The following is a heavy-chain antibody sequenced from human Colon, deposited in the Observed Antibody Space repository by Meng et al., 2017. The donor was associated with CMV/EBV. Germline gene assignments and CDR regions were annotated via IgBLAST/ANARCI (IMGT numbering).Heavy chain of an antibody. CDR3: AKGNSGSPLPCYCYFGMDD. Sequence: GSLRPSCADYGGSFSSYYWTWIRQPPGKGLEWIGEINHSGSTNYNPSLKSRVTISVDTSKNQFSLKLNTVTAADTAVYYCAKGNSGSPLPCYCYFGMDDWGQGTTVTVSS. V-gene: IGHV4-34*01. J-gene: IGHJ6*02. D-gene: IGHD6-6*01. CDR2: INHSGST. CDR1: GGSFSSYY.